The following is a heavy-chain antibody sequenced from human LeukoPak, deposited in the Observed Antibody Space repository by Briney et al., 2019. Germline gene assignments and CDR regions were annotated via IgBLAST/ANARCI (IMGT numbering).Heavy chain of an antibody. J-gene: IGHJ6*03. CDR3: ARDPIWDIAVIPAAIDMDV. CDR2: ISAYNGNT. CDR1: GYTFTSYG. D-gene: IGHD2-2*01. V-gene: IGHV1-18*01. Sequence: ASVTVSCKASGYTFTSYGISWVRQAPGQGLEWMGWISAYNGNTNYAQKLQGRVTMTTDTSTSTAYMELRSLRSDDTAIYYCARDPIWDIAVIPAAIDMDVWGKGTMVTVSS.